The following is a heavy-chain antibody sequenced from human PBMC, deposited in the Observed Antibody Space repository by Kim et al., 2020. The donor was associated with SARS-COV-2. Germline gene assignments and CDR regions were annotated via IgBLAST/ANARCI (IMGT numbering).Heavy chain of an antibody. Sequence: VKGRFTISRDDSKNTLYLQMNSLRVDDTAVYYCVRATGAFYYNSSGYGDYWGQGTLVTVSS. V-gene: IGHV3-30*07. CDR3: VRATGAFYYNSSGYGDY. J-gene: IGHJ4*02. D-gene: IGHD3-22*01.